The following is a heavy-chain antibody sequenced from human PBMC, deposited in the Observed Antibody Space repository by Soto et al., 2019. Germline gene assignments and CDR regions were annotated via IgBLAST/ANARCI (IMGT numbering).Heavy chain of an antibody. Sequence: SETLSLTCAVYGGSFSGYYWSWIRQPPGKGLEWIGEINHSGSTNYNPSLKSRVTISVDTSKNQFSLKLSSVTAADTAVYYCARARGVIVVVQAAYYYSYYYMAFWGKGTTDPVS. CDR2: INHSGST. V-gene: IGHV4-34*01. J-gene: IGHJ6*03. D-gene: IGHD2-2*01. CDR1: GGSFSGYY. CDR3: ARARGVIVVVQAAYYYSYYYMAF.